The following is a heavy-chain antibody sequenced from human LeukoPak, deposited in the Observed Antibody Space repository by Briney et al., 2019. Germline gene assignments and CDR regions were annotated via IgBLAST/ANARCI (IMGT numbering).Heavy chain of an antibody. D-gene: IGHD2-15*01. V-gene: IGHV4-30-2*01. J-gene: IGHJ5*02. CDR2: IYHSGST. CDR3: ARDRGYCSGGSCYVWFDP. CDR1: GGSISSGGYS. Sequence: SETLSLTCAVSGGSISSGGYSWSWIRQPPGKGLEWIGYIYHSGSTYYNPSLKSRVTISVDRSKNQFSLKLSPVTAADTAVYYCARDRGYCSGGSCYVWFDPWGQGTLVTVSS.